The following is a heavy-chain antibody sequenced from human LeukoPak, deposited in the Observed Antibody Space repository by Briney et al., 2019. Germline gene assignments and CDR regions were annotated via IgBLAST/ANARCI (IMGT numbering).Heavy chain of an antibody. CDR3: ARGRHYYDSSDYYYEGDAFDI. CDR2: IRAYNGDT. D-gene: IGHD3-22*01. V-gene: IGHV1-18*01. J-gene: IGHJ3*02. Sequence: ASVKVSCKASPDTFTRYGITWVRQAPGQGPEWMGWIRAYNGDTNYAQKFQGRVTMTRDMSTSTVYMELSSLRSEDTAVYYCARGRHYYDSSDYYYEGDAFDIWGQGTMVTVSS. CDR1: PDTFTRYG.